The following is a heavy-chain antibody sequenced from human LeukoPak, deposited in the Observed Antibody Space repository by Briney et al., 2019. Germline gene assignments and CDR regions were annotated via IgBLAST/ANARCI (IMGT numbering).Heavy chain of an antibody. CDR2: ISSGSTI. D-gene: IGHD6-19*01. Sequence: PGGSLRLSCAASGFTFSNEMNWVRQAQGKGLEWVSYISSGSTIYDADSVKGRFTISRDNAKNSLYLQMNSLRAEDTAVYYCARESIAVAGAPFDYWGQGTLVTVSS. CDR1: GFTFSNE. J-gene: IGHJ4*02. CDR3: ARESIAVAGAPFDY. V-gene: IGHV3-48*03.